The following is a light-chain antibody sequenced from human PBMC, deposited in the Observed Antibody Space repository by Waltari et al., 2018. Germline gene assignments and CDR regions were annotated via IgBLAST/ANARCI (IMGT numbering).Light chain of an antibody. J-gene: IGKJ1*01. CDR1: QSVGSSS. Sequence: EIVLTQSPGTASLSPGDRVTLSCRASQSVGSSSLAWYQQRPGQAPRLVIYRASRRATGIPDWFSGSGSGTDFSLTISRMEPEDFAVYYCQQHGTLPATFGQGTKVEIK. CDR3: QQHGTLPAT. CDR2: RAS. V-gene: IGKV3-20*01.